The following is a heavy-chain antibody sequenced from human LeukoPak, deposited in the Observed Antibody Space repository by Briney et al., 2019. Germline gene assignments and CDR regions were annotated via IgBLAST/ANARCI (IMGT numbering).Heavy chain of an antibody. D-gene: IGHD5-18*01. J-gene: IGHJ4*02. Sequence: ASVKVSCKASGYTFTGYYMHWVRQAPGQGLEWMGWINPNSGGTNYAQKFQGRVTMTRDTSISTAYMELSRLRSDDTAVYYCARDFGYSYGAGYWGQGTLVTVSS. V-gene: IGHV1-2*02. CDR3: ARDFGYSYGAGY. CDR1: GYTFTGYY. CDR2: INPNSGGT.